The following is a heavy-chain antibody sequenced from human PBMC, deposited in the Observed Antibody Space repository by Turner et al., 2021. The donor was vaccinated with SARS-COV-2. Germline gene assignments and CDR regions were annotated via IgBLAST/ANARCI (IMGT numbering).Heavy chain of an antibody. Sequence: QVQLVQSGAEVKKPGASVKVSCKASGYTFTGYYMHWVRQAPGQGLEWMGWISPNSGGTNYAQKFQGRVTMTRDTSISTAYMDLSGLRCDDTAVYYCARVTSLSYYFDYWGQGTLVTVSS. CDR2: ISPNSGGT. V-gene: IGHV1-2*02. CDR3: ARVTSLSYYFDY. CDR1: GYTFTGYY. J-gene: IGHJ4*02.